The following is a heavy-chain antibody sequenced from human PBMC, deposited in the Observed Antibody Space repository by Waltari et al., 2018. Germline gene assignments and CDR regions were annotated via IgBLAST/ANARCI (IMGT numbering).Heavy chain of an antibody. CDR3: ARGQDPDFWSSYIYYYYGIDV. CDR2: VKANSCNT. J-gene: IGHJ6*02. CDR1: GYTFTSYD. D-gene: IGHD3-3*01. Sequence: QVQLVQSGAEVKKPGASVKVSCKASGYTFTSYDINWVRQATGQRLEWMGWVKANSCNTGYEQKSQGRVTMARNTSRSTAYMELSRLRSEDTAVYYCARGQDPDFWSSYIYYYYGIDVWGQGTTVTVSS. V-gene: IGHV1-8*01.